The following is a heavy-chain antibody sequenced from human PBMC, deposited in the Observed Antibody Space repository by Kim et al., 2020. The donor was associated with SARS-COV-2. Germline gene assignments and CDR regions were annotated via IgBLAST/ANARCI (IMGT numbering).Heavy chain of an antibody. J-gene: IGHJ4*02. V-gene: IGHV4-39*07. D-gene: IGHD4-17*01. CDR2: T. Sequence: TYFTPSPKSRVTISGDTAKNQFSLKLSSVTAADTAVYYCARLRTVSRFDYWGQGTLVTVSS. CDR3: ARLRTVSRFDY.